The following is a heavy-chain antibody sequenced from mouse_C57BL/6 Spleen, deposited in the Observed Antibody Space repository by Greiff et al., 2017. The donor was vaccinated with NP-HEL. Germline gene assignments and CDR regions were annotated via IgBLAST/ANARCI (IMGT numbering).Heavy chain of an antibody. CDR3: ARFSLGSSEFAY. J-gene: IGHJ3*01. D-gene: IGHD1-1*01. Sequence: EVMLVESGGGLVQPGGSLSLSCAASGFTFTDYYMSWVRQPPGKALEWLGFIRNKANGYTTEYSASVKGRFTISRDNSQSILYLQMNALRAEDSATYYCARFSLGSSEFAYWGQGTLVTVSA. CDR1: GFTFTDYY. V-gene: IGHV7-3*01. CDR2: IRNKANGYTT.